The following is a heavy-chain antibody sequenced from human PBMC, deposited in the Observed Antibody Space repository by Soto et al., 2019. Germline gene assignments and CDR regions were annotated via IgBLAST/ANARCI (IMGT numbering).Heavy chain of an antibody. Sequence: SETLSLTCAVSGGSISSSNWWSWVRQPPGKGLEWIGEINHSGSTNYNPSLKSRVTISVDTSKNQFSLKLSSVTAADTAVYYCARAGGAARYNWFDPWGQGTLVTVSS. CDR3: ARAGGAARYNWFDP. D-gene: IGHD6-6*01. CDR2: INHSGST. J-gene: IGHJ5*02. CDR1: GGSISSSNW. V-gene: IGHV4-4*02.